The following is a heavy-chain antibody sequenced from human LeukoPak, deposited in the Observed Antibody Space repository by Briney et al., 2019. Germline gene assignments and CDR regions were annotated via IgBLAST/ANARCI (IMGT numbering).Heavy chain of an antibody. CDR2: IYSGGST. V-gene: IGHV3-66*01. D-gene: IGHD6-25*01. J-gene: IGHJ6*03. Sequence: GGSLRLSCAASGFTVSSNYMSWVRQAPGKGLEWVSVIYSGGSTYYADSVKGRFTISRDNSKNTLYLQMNSLRAEDTAVYYCAKDSHSSGRYYMDVWGKGTTVTVSS. CDR1: GFTVSSNY. CDR3: AKDSHSSGRYYMDV.